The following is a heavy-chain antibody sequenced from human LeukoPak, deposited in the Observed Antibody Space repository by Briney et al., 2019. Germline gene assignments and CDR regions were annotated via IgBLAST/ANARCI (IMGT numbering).Heavy chain of an antibody. CDR1: GFTFSSYS. CDR3: ARDATLYYDFWSGYWNYGMDV. CDR2: ISSSSSYI. V-gene: IGHV3-21*01. Sequence: GGSLRLSCAASGFTFSSYSMNWVRQAPGKGLEWVSSISSSSSYIYYADSVKGRFTISRDNAKNSLYLQMNSLRAEDTAVYYCARDATLYYDFWSGYWNYGMDVWGQGTTVTVPS. J-gene: IGHJ6*02. D-gene: IGHD3-3*01.